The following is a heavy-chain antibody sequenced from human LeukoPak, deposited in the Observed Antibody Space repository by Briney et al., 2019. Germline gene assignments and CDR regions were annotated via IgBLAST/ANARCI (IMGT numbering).Heavy chain of an antibody. Sequence: GGSLRLSCAASGFTSSSYAMHWVRQAPGKGLEYVSAISSNGGSTYYANSVKGRFTIPRDNSKNTLYLQMGSLRAEDMAVYYCARGFGDPSYFDYWGQGTLVTVSS. CDR1: GFTSSSYA. V-gene: IGHV3-64*01. D-gene: IGHD3-10*01. J-gene: IGHJ4*02. CDR3: ARGFGDPSYFDY. CDR2: ISSNGGST.